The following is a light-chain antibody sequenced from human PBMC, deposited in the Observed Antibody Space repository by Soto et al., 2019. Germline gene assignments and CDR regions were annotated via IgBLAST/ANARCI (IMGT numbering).Light chain of an antibody. CDR2: GAS. CDR3: QRYDSFRT. V-gene: IGKV3-20*01. Sequence: ELVLTQSPGTLSLSPGESATLSCRASQSVRSNFLAWYQQKPGQAPRLLIYGASNRATGIPDRFSGSGSGTDFTLTITRLEPEDFAMYYCQRYDSFRTFGQGTKVEI. CDR1: QSVRSNF. J-gene: IGKJ1*01.